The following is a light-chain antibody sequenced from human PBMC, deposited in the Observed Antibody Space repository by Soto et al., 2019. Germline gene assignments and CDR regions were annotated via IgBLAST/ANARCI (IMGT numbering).Light chain of an antibody. Sequence: EIVMTQSPATLSVSPGDIATLSCRASQSVSSNLAWYQQKPGQAPRLLIYGASTRATGIPARFSGSGSGTECTLTISSLQSEDVAVYYCQQYNNWPRTLGPGTKVDIK. J-gene: IGKJ3*01. CDR2: GAS. CDR3: QQYNNWPRT. V-gene: IGKV3-15*01. CDR1: QSVSSN.